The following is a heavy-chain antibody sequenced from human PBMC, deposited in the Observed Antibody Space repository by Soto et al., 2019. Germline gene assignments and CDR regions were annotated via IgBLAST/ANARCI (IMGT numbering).Heavy chain of an antibody. Sequence: SETLSLTCTVSGGSISSYYWSWIRQPPGKGLEWIGYIYYSGSTNYNPCLKSRVTISVDTSKNQFSLKLGSLTAADTAGYYCARHCYPRNMVRGWRYNWFDPWGQGTLVTVSS. CDR3: ARHCYPRNMVRGWRYNWFDP. D-gene: IGHD3-10*01. CDR1: GGSISSYY. J-gene: IGHJ5*02. CDR2: IYYSGST. V-gene: IGHV4-59*08.